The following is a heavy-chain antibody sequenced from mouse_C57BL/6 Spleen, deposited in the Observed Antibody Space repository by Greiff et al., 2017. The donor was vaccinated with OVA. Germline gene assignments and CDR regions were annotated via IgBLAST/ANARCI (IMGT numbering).Heavy chain of an antibody. CDR1: GYTFTSYT. Sequence: LVESGADLARPGASVKMSCKASGYTFTSYTMHWVKQRPGQGLEWIGYINPSSGYTKYNQKFKDKATLTADKSSSTAYMQLSSLTSEDSAVYYCARRDYGSSYGFAYWGQGTLVTVSA. V-gene: IGHV1-4*01. CDR3: ARRDYGSSYGFAY. J-gene: IGHJ3*01. CDR2: INPSSGYT. D-gene: IGHD1-1*01.